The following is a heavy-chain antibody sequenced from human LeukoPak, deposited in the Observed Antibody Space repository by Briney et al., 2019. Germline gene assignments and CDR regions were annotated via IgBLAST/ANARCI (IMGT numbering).Heavy chain of an antibody. V-gene: IGHV3-30*18. CDR2: ISYDGSNK. CDR3: AKGYCSGTSCYSGLD. J-gene: IGHJ4*02. Sequence: GGSLRLSCAASGFTFSTYSMNWVRQAPGKGLEWVAVISYDGSNKYYADSVKGRFTISRDNSKNTLYLQMNSLRAEDTAVYYCAKGYCSGTSCYSGLDWGQGTLVTVSS. D-gene: IGHD2-2*01. CDR1: GFTFSTYS.